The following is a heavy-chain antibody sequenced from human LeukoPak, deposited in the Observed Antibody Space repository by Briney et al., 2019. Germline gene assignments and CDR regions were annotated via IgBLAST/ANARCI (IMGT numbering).Heavy chain of an antibody. V-gene: IGHV1-8*01. CDR3: ARGPQWRGDYYYMDV. Sequence: GASMKITCNSSGYSFTNFNVNWGRQATGQGLELMGWMNPNSGNKGYAQKFQGRVNMTMNTSITTAYMELSSLRSEDTAVYYCARGPQWRGDYYYMDVWGRGTTVTVSS. CDR1: GYSFTNFN. CDR2: MNPNSGNK. J-gene: IGHJ6*03. D-gene: IGHD6-19*01.